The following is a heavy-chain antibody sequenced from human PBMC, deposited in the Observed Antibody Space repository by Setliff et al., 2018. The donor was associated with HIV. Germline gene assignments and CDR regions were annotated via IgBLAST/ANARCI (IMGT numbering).Heavy chain of an antibody. CDR3: ARGVKGIATTGKYYFDY. D-gene: IGHD6-13*01. CDR2: INPSGGDT. V-gene: IGHV1-46*01. Sequence: ASVKVSCKASGYTFTNYYMHWVRQAPRHGLEWMGIINPSGGDTEYAQKFQDRVTMTTDTSTSTVYMELSRLKSDDTAVFYCARGVKGIATTGKYYFDYWGQGTLVTVSS. CDR1: GYTFTNYY. J-gene: IGHJ4*02.